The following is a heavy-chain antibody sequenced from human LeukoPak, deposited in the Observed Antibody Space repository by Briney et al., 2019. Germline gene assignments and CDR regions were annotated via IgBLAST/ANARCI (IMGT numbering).Heavy chain of an antibody. CDR1: GGTFSSYA. CDR2: IIPIFGTA. CDR3: AREGSGWYELSY. V-gene: IGHV1-69*13. Sequence: ASVKVSCKASGGTFSSYAISWVRQAPGQGLEWMGGIIPIFGTANYAQKFQGRVTITADESTSTAYMELSSLRSEDTAVYYCAREGSGWYELSYWGQGTLVTVSS. D-gene: IGHD6-19*01. J-gene: IGHJ4*02.